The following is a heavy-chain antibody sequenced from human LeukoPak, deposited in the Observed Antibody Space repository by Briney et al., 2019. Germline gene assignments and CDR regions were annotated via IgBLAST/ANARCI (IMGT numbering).Heavy chain of an antibody. CDR2: ISSSGSTI. V-gene: IGHV3-48*03. J-gene: IGHJ4*02. CDR1: GFTFSSYE. Sequence: PGGSLRLSCAASGFTFSSYEMNWVRQAPGKGLEWVSYISSSGSTIYYADSVKGRFTISRDNAKNSLYLQMNSLRAEDTAVYYCAGRSTYTSGRTGCFDYWGQGMLVTVSS. CDR3: AGRSTYTSGRTGCFDY. D-gene: IGHD2/OR15-2a*01.